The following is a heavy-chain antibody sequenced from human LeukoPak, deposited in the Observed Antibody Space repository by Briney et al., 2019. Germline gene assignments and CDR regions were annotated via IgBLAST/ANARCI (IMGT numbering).Heavy chain of an antibody. CDR1: GFTFSTYS. CDR3: AKDGRYCSGGSCYGPSTYYFDY. D-gene: IGHD2-15*01. J-gene: IGHJ4*02. Sequence: GGSLRLSCTASGFTFSTYSMNWVRQAPGKGLDWVSYISSGSNAIKYADSVKGRFTISRDNAKNSLYLQMNSLRAEDTAVYYCAKDGRYCSGGSCYGPSTYYFDYWGQGTLVTVSS. V-gene: IGHV3-48*01. CDR2: ISSGSNAI.